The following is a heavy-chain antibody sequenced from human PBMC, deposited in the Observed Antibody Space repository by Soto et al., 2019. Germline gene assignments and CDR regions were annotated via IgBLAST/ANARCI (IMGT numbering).Heavy chain of an antibody. CDR2: GNPSGGST. J-gene: IGHJ1*01. Sequence: ASVKVSCKASGYIFTAYSMHWVRQAPGQGLEWMGVGNPSGGSTNYAQKFQGRITMTRDTSTSTVYMDRSSLTSEDTAVYYCAREENCSDGICYSEYFQRWGQGTLVTVSS. CDR3: AREENCSDGICYSEYFQR. V-gene: IGHV1-46*01. D-gene: IGHD2-15*01. CDR1: GYIFTAYS.